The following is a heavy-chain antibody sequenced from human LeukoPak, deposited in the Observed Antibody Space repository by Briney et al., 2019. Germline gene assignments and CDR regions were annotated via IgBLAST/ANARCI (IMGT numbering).Heavy chain of an antibody. J-gene: IGHJ4*02. CDR2: IYSGGST. Sequence: PGGSLRLSCAASGFTVSSNYMSWVRQAPGKGLERVSVIYSGGSTYYADSVKGRFTISRDNSKNTLYLQMNSLRAEDTAVYYCARGNTYYYDSSGYYYTFPIDYWGQGTLVTVSS. CDR1: GFTVSSNY. D-gene: IGHD3-22*01. CDR3: ARGNTYYYDSSGYYYTFPIDY. V-gene: IGHV3-66*02.